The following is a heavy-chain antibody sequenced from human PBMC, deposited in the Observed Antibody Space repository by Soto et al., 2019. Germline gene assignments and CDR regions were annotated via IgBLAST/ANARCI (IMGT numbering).Heavy chain of an antibody. CDR1: GYSFGGYG. CDR3: TRIYGSGTYLPDF. D-gene: IGHD3-10*01. Sequence: EVQMVESGGGLEKPGRSLRLSCQGSGYSFGGYGVSWFRRSPGKGLEWVGFIRSRAYGGAADYAASVMGRFTVSRDDPRSIAYLEMNSLKVEDSVVYYCTRIYGSGTYLPDFWGQGTLVTVSS. J-gene: IGHJ4*02. V-gene: IGHV3-49*05. CDR2: IRSRAYGGAA.